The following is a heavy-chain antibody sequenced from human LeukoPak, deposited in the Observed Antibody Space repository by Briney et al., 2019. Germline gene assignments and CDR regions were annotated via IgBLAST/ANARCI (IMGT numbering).Heavy chain of an antibody. CDR1: GFTFSSYA. Sequence: GGSLRLSCAASGFTFSSYAMSWVRQAPGKGLEWVSGINWNGGSTGYADSVKGRFTISRDNAKNSLYLQMNSLRAEDTALYYCARGIAAAATDAFDIWGQGTMVTVSS. V-gene: IGHV3-20*04. J-gene: IGHJ3*02. CDR2: INWNGGST. D-gene: IGHD6-13*01. CDR3: ARGIAAAATDAFDI.